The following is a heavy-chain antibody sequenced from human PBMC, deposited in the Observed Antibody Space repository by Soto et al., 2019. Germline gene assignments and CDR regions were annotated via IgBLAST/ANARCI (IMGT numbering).Heavy chain of an antibody. CDR2: VNWNSVTT. CDR3: ARGLDAFDL. J-gene: IGHJ3*01. CDR1: GFTFDHYG. V-gene: IGHV3-20*04. Sequence: EVQLVETGGGVVRPGGSLRLSCAASGFTFDHYGMTWVRQAPGRSLEWVAGVNWNSVTTGYGDAVKGRFTAHRDNAKNSLYLEMSSLRIEDTTIYYCARGLDAFDLWGQGTCVTVSS.